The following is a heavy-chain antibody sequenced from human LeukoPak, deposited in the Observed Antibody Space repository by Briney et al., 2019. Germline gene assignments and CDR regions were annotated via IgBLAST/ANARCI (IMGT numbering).Heavy chain of an antibody. J-gene: IGHJ6*02. D-gene: IGHD6-19*01. CDR3: ARVWGSGWPLYYYYYGMDV. CDR2: ITTYNDNT. CDR1: GYTFTSYD. V-gene: IGHV1-18*01. Sequence: GASVKVSCKASGYTFTSYDINWVRQATGQGLEWMGWITTYNDNTDYAQKLQGRVTMTTDTSTSTAYTELRSLRSDDTAVYYCARVWGSGWPLYYYYYGMDVWGQGTTVTVSS.